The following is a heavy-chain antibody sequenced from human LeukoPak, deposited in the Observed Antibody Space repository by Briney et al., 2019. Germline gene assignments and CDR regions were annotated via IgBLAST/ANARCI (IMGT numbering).Heavy chain of an antibody. CDR1: GGSFSGYY. D-gene: IGHD2/OR15-2a*01. Sequence: SEALSLTCAVHGGSFSGYYWSWIRQPPGKGLEWIGEINHSGSTNYNPSLKSRVTISVDTSKNQFSPKLSSVTAADTAVYYCARGASRIIDYWGQGTLVTVSS. CDR2: INHSGST. J-gene: IGHJ4*02. V-gene: IGHV4-34*01. CDR3: ARGASRIIDY.